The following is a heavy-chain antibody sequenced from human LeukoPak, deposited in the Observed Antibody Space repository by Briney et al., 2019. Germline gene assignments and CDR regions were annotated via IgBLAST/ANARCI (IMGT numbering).Heavy chain of an antibody. Sequence: GGSLRLSFAASGFTFISYAMSWVRQAPGKGLEWVSSISSSSSYIYYADSVKGRFTISRDNAKNSLYLQMNSLRAEDTAVYFCARGPTRAFDIWGQGTMVTVSS. CDR3: ARGPTRAFDI. D-gene: IGHD5-12*01. J-gene: IGHJ3*02. CDR1: GFTFISYA. CDR2: ISSSSSYI. V-gene: IGHV3-21*01.